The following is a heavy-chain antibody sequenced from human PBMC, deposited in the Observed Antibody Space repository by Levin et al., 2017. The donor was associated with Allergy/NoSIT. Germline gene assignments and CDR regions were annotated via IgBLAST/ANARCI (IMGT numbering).Heavy chain of an antibody. V-gene: IGHV3-7*01. J-gene: IGHJ6*02. CDR3: ARDRWGYSSSSGYYYYGMDV. CDR2: IKQDGSEK. D-gene: IGHD6-6*01. Sequence: GGSLRLSCAAPGFTLSSYWMSWVRQAPGKGLEWVVNIKQDGSEKYYVDSVKGRFTISRDNAKNSLYLQMNSLRAEDTAVYYCARDRWGYSSSSGYYYYGMDVWGQGTTVTVSS. CDR1: GFTLSSYW.